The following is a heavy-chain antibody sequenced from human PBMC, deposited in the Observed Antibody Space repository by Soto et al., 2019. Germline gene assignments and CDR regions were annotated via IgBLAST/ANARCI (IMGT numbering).Heavy chain of an antibody. CDR3: ARGPWLQRTFDY. V-gene: IGHV4-61*01. Sequence: QVQLQESGPGLVKPSETLSLTCTVSGGSVSSGSYYWSWIRQPPGKGLEWIGYIYYSGSTNYNPSLKSRVTISVDTSKNQFSLKLSSVTAADTAVYYCARGPWLQRTFDYWGQGTLVTVSS. J-gene: IGHJ4*02. CDR1: GGSVSSGSYY. D-gene: IGHD5-18*01. CDR2: IYYSGST.